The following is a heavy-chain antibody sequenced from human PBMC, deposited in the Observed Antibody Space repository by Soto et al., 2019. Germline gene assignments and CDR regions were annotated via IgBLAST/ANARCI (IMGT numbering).Heavy chain of an antibody. J-gene: IGHJ6*02. CDR2: IDPSDSYT. Sequence: PGESLKISCKGSGYSFTSYWISWVRQMPGKGLEWMGRIDPSDSYTNYSPSFQGHVTISADKSISTAYLQWSSLKASDTAMYYCARLYYGSGSYYYYYGMDVWGQGTTVTV. V-gene: IGHV5-10-1*01. CDR3: ARLYYGSGSYYYYYGMDV. CDR1: GYSFTSYW. D-gene: IGHD3-10*01.